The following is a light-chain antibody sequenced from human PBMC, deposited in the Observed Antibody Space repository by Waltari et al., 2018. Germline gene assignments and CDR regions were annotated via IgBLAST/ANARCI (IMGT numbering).Light chain of an antibody. Sequence: QLVLTQSPSASASLGASVKLSCTLSSGHSFYPIAWHQQQPEKGPRFLMKVNNDGSHMKGAGIPDRFSGSSSGAERYLTISSLQSEDEADYYCQTWGTGTWVFGGGTKLTVL. CDR3: QTWGTGTWV. J-gene: IGLJ3*02. CDR1: SGHSFYP. CDR2: VNNDGSH. V-gene: IGLV4-69*01.